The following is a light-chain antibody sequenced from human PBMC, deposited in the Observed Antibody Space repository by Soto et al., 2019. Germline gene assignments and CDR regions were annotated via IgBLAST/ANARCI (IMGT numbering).Light chain of an antibody. CDR3: QHYGSSWT. CDR1: LNVNSY. V-gene: IGKV3-11*01. Sequence: VLTQSPATLSLSPGERATLSCRASLNVNSYLAWYQQKPGQAPRLLIYDASNRAAGIPARFSGSGSGTDFTLTISRLEPEDFAVYYCQHYGSSWTFGQGTKVDIK. J-gene: IGKJ1*01. CDR2: DAS.